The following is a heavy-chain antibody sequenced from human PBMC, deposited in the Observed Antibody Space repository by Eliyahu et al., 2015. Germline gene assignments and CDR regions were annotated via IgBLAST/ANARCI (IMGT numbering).Heavy chain of an antibody. J-gene: IGHJ6*04. D-gene: IGHD3-3*01. CDR1: ADSFSGYY. Sequence: QVQLQQWGAGLLKPSETLSLTCAVYADSFSGYYWTWIRQPPGKGLEWIGEIIHTGSANYNPSLKSRITISVDTSKNQFSLKLTSVTAADXAVXYCAGGPGITIFGVINPYGTDVWGKGTTVTVSS. V-gene: IGHV4-34*01. CDR2: IIHTGSA. CDR3: AGGPGITIFGVINPYGTDV.